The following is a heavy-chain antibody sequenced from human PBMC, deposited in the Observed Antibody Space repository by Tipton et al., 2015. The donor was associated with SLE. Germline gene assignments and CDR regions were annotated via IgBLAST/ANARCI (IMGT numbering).Heavy chain of an antibody. CDR2: IYYRGST. J-gene: IGHJ6*02. V-gene: IGHV4-31*02. CDR1: GASTSSGAYY. D-gene: IGHD3-10*01. Sequence: LRLSCSVSGASTSSGAYYWSWIRQHPGKGLEWIGFIYYRGSTYYNPSLQSRVTMSVDTSKNQFSLKLSSVTAADTAVYFCARDPPSSYYYGMDVWGRGATVTVSS. CDR3: ARDPPSSYYYGMDV.